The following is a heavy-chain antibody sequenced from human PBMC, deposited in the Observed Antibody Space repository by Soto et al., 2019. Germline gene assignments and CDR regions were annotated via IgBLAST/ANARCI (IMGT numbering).Heavy chain of an antibody. CDR2: IYYSGST. V-gene: IGHV4-30-4*01. D-gene: IGHD2-15*01. J-gene: IGHJ4*02. Sequence: SETLSLTCTVSGGSISSGDYYWSWIRQPPGKGLEWIGYIYYSGSTYYNPSLKSRVTISVDTSKNQFSLKLSSVTAADTAVYYCARGEVVVAATLFDYWGQGTLVTVSS. CDR1: GGSISSGDYY. CDR3: ARGEVVVAATLFDY.